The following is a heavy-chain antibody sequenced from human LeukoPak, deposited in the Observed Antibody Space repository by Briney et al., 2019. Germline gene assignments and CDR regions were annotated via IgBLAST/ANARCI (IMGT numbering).Heavy chain of an antibody. V-gene: IGHV4-4*07. D-gene: IGHD3-22*01. J-gene: IGHJ4*02. CDR2: IYTSGST. CDR1: GGSISSYY. Sequence: SETLSLTCTVSGGSISSYYWNWIRQPAGRGLEWIGRIYTSGSTNYNPSLKSRVTISVDTSENQFSLKLSSVTAADTAVYYCARVHYDSSGYYLYFDYWGQGTLVTVSS. CDR3: ARVHYDSSGYYLYFDY.